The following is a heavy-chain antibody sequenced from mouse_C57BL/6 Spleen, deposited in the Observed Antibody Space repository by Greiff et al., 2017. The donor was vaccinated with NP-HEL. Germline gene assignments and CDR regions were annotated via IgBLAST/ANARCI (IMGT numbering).Heavy chain of an antibody. CDR1: GYAFSSSW. V-gene: IGHV1-82*01. Sequence: VQLKESGPELVKPGASVKISCKASGYAFSSSWMNWVKQRPGKGLEWIGRIYPGDGDTNYNGKFKGKATLTADKSSSTAYMQLSSLTSEDSAVYFCARPLIYYGNYDYAMDYWGQGTSVTVSS. D-gene: IGHD2-1*01. CDR3: ARPLIYYGNYDYAMDY. J-gene: IGHJ4*01. CDR2: IYPGDGDT.